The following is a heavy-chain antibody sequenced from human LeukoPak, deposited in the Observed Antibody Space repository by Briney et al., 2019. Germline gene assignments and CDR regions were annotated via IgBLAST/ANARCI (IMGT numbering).Heavy chain of an antibody. CDR3: ARDKQLDWAHYHYCYMDV. D-gene: IGHD1-1*01. V-gene: IGHV1-2*02. J-gene: IGHJ6*03. Sequence: ASVKVSCKASGYTFTDYNVYWVRQAPGQGPEWMGWIQPKSGGTIYAQRFQGRVTMTGDTSISTVYMELSRLRSDDTAVYYCARDKQLDWAHYHYCYMDVWGKGTTVTVSS. CDR1: GYTFTDYN. CDR2: IQPKSGGT.